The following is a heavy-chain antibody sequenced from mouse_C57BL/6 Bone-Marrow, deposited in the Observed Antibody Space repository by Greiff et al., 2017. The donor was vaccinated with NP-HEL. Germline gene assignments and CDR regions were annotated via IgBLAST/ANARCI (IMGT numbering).Heavy chain of an antibody. V-gene: IGHV5-6*01. CDR3: ASYGSTPY. J-gene: IGHJ3*01. Sequence: EVKLMESGGDLVKPGGSLKLSCAASGFTFSSYGMSWVRQTPDKRLEWVATISSGGSYTYYPDSVKGRFTISRDNAKNTLYLQMSSLKSEDTAMYYCASYGSTPYWGQGTLVTVSA. D-gene: IGHD1-1*01. CDR2: ISSGGSYT. CDR1: GFTFSSYG.